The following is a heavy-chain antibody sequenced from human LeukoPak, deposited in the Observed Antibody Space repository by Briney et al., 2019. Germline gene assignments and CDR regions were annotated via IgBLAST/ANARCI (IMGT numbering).Heavy chain of an antibody. CDR2: INHSGST. CDR1: GGSFSGYY. Sequence: PSETLSLTCAVYGGSFSGYYWSWIRQPPGKGLEWIGEINHSGSTNYNPSLKSRVTISVDTSKNQFSLKLSSVIAADTAVYYCARAPHFDWLPNDYWGQGTLVTVSS. J-gene: IGHJ4*02. V-gene: IGHV4-34*01. D-gene: IGHD3-9*01. CDR3: ARAPHFDWLPNDY.